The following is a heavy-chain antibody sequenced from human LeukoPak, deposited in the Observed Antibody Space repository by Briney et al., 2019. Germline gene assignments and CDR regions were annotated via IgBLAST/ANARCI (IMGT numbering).Heavy chain of an antibody. J-gene: IGHJ6*02. V-gene: IGHV3-48*03. D-gene: IGHD3-10*01. CDR1: GYTFSRYE. CDR2: IYSSGSTI. Sequence: GVSLRLSCAASGYTFSRYEMNWARQAPGKGREWVSYIYSSGSTIYYPDSVKGRFTIARDNAKNSLYLQMNGLRAEDTAVYYCARDVSDDYYGSGSYYFPYYYYYGMDVWGQGTTVTVSS. CDR3: ARDVSDDYYGSGSYYFPYYYYYGMDV.